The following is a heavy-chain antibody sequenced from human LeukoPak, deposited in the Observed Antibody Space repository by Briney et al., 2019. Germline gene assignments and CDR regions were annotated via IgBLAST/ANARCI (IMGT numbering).Heavy chain of an antibody. V-gene: IGHV4-4*09. D-gene: IGHD3-9*01. CDR2: IYNSGIT. J-gene: IGHJ4*02. CDR1: DGSISSYY. Sequence: SETLSLTCTVFDGSISSYYWSWIRKPPGKGLEWIGYIYNSGITNKNPSLKSRVTISGDTSKNQFSLKLSSVTAADTAVYYCARHGDVRYFDWLKDGFDYWGQGTLVTVSS. CDR3: ARHGDVRYFDWLKDGFDY.